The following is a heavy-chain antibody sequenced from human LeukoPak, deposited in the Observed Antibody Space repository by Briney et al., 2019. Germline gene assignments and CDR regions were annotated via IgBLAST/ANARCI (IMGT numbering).Heavy chain of an antibody. CDR2: IYYSGST. V-gene: IGHV4-59*01. J-gene: IGHJ4*02. Sequence: SETLSLTCTVSGGSISPYYWSWIRQPPGKGLEWIGYIYYSGSTNYNPSLKGRVTISVDTSKNQFSLKLSSVTAADTAVYYCAREEALGSGSFDYWGQGTLVTVSS. CDR1: GGSISPYY. D-gene: IGHD1-26*01. CDR3: AREEALGSGSFDY.